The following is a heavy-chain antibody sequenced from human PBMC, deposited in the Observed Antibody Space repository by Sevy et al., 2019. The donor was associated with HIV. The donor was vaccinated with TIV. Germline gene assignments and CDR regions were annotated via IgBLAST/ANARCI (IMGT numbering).Heavy chain of an antibody. V-gene: IGHV4-39*01. D-gene: IGHD3-16*01. CDR2: IHYSGST. J-gene: IGHJ4*02. CDR1: GGSISSTSHH. CDR3: ARLWGYYFDY. Sequence: SETLSLNCTVSGGSISSTSHHWVWIRQSPGKGMEWVGSIHYSGSTYYHSSLKSRVTISVDTSKNQFSLKLTSVTAAGAAVYYCARLWGYYFDYWGQGSLVTVSS.